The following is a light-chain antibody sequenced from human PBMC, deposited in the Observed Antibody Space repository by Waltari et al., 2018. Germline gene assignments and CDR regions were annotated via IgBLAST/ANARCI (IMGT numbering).Light chain of an antibody. CDR2: DFF. CDR3: SSHTTSNTLI. V-gene: IGLV2-14*03. Sequence: QSALTQPASVSGSTGQSITISCTGSSHDIGRYNFVTWYQQHPGKAPKLILYDFFNRPSGVSNRFSGSKSGNTASLTISGLQPEDETDYYCSSHTTSNTLIFGGGTRVTVL. J-gene: IGLJ2*01. CDR1: SHDIGRYNF.